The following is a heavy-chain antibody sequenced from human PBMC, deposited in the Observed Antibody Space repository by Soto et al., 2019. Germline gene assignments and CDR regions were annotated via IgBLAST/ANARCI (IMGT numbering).Heavy chain of an antibody. J-gene: IGHJ6*03. Sequence: GGSLRLSCAASGFTFSSYAMSWVRQAPGKGLEWVSAISGSGGSTYYADSVKGRFTISRDNSKNTLYLQMNSLRAEDTVVYYCAKGIGDCSSTSCYYYYMDVWGKGTTVTVSS. CDR2: ISGSGGST. CDR3: AKGIGDCSSTSCYYYYMDV. V-gene: IGHV3-23*01. D-gene: IGHD2-2*01. CDR1: GFTFSSYA.